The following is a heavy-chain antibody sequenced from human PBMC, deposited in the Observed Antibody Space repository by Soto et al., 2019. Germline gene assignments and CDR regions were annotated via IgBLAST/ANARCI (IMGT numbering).Heavy chain of an antibody. V-gene: IGHV3-7*01. D-gene: IGHD2-21*01. CDR1: GFTFSSYW. CDR3: ARESCLGPYGGDCYSDFDY. CDR2: IKQDGSEK. Sequence: GGSLRLSCAASGFTFSSYWMSWVRQAPGKGLEWVANIKQDGSEKYYVDSVKGRFTISRDNAKNSLYLQMNSLRAEDTAVYYCARESCLGPYGGDCYSDFDYWGQGTLVTVSS. J-gene: IGHJ4*02.